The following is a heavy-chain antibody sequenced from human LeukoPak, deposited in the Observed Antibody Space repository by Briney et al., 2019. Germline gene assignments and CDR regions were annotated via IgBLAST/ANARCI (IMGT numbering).Heavy chain of an antibody. V-gene: IGHV4-34*01. CDR2: INDSGST. CDR3: AKHRGAAGWRSFDI. D-gene: IGHD6-13*01. Sequence: SETLSLTCGVSGGSLSGYYWSWIRQPPGKGLEWIGEINDSGSTKYNPSLKSRVTISIDTSKNQFSLKLNSVTAADTAVYYCAKHRGAAGWRSFDIWGQGTMVTVSS. CDR1: GGSLSGYY. J-gene: IGHJ3*02.